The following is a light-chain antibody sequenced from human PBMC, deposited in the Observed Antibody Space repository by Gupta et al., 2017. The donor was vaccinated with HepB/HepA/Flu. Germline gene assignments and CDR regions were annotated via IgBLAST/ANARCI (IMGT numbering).Light chain of an antibody. CDR3: MQALQTPFT. CDR2: LGS. CDR1: QSLLHSNGYNY. V-gene: IGKV2-28*01. Sequence: DIAMTQSPLSLPVTPGEPAYISCRSSQSLLHSNGYNYLDWYLQKPGQPPQLLIYLGSNRASGVPDRISGSGSGTDFTLKISRVEAEDVGVYYCMQALQTPFTFGPGTRVDIK. J-gene: IGKJ3*01.